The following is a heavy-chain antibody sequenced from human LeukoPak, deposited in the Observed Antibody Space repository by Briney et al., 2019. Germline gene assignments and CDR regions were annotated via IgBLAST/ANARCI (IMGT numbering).Heavy chain of an antibody. J-gene: IGHJ4*02. CDR3: ARDMSYYDSTSDY. CDR2: IYSGGST. V-gene: IGHV3-66*01. CDR1: GFTVSSNY. Sequence: GGSLRLSCAASGFTVSSNYMSWVRQAPGKGLEWVSVIYSGGSTYYADSVKGRFTISRDNSKNTLYLQMNSPRAEDTAVYYCARDMSYYDSTSDYWGQGTLVTVSS. D-gene: IGHD3-22*01.